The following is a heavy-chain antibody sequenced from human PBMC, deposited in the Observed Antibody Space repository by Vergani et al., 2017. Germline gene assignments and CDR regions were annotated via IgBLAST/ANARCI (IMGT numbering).Heavy chain of an antibody. CDR2: IYPGDSDT. CDR1: GYSFTSYW. V-gene: IGHV5-51*01. D-gene: IGHD1-26*01. J-gene: IGHJ6*02. CDR3: ARNLVGATSVRLVVGDGMDV. Sequence: EVQLVPSGAEVKKPGESLKISCKGSGYSFTSYWIGWVRQMPGKGLEWMGIIYPGDSDTRYSPSFQGQVTISADKSISTAYLQWSSLKAADTAMYYCARNLVGATSVRLVVGDGMDVWGQGTTVTVSS.